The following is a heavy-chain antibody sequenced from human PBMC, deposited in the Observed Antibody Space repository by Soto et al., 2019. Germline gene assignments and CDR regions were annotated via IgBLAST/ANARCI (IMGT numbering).Heavy chain of an antibody. J-gene: IGHJ3*02. V-gene: IGHV1-18*01. CDR1: GYTFTSYG. Sequence: QVQLVQSGGEVKKSGASVKVSCXTSGYTFTSYGISWVRQAPGQGLEWMGWISGYNGYTNYAQKLQGRVTMTTDTSTSTAYMNLRSLRSDDTAVYYCARIETITMVRGVIIDAFDIWGQGTMVTVSS. D-gene: IGHD3-10*01. CDR2: ISGYNGYT. CDR3: ARIETITMVRGVIIDAFDI.